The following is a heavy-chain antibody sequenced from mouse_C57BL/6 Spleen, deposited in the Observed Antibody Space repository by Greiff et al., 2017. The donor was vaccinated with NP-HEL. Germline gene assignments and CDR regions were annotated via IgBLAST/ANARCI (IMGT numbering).Heavy chain of an antibody. V-gene: IGHV1S81*02. CDR3: ARIKKIVATYFDY. CDR1: GYTFTSYW. CDR2: TNPTNGRT. D-gene: IGHD1-1*01. J-gene: IGHJ2*01. Sequence: VQLQQPGAELVKAGASVKMSCKASGYTFTSYWMHWVKQRLGQGLEWFAETNPTNGRTYYNEKFKSKATLTVDKSSSTAYMLLSGPTFEDSAVYYCARIKKIVATYFDYWGQGTTRPVSS.